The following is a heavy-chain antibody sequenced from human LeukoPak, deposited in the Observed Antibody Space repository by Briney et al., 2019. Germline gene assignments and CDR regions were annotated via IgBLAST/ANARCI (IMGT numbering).Heavy chain of an antibody. J-gene: IGHJ4*02. CDR3: AKVAANVLRFLEWLVTVDY. V-gene: IGHV3-23*01. CDR1: GFTFSSYA. CDR2: ISGSGGST. D-gene: IGHD3-3*01. Sequence: GGSLRLSCAASGFTFSSYAMSWVRQAPGKGLEWVSAISGSGGSTYYADSVKGRFTISRDNSKNTLYLQINSLRAEDTAVYYCAKVAANVLRFLEWLVTVDYWGQGTLVTVSS.